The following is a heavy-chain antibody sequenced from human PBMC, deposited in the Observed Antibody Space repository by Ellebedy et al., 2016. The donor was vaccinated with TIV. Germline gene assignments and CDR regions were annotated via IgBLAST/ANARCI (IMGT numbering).Heavy chain of an antibody. V-gene: IGHV4-59*08. CDR2: IYYSGST. CDR1: GGSISGYY. D-gene: IGHD1-26*01. Sequence: MPSETLSLTCTVSGGSISGYYWSWIRQPPGKGLEWIGYIYYSGSTNYNPSLKSRVTISVDTSKNQFSLKLSSVTAADTAVYYCARQVVGAYYYYYGMDVWGQGTTVTVSS. J-gene: IGHJ6*02. CDR3: ARQVVGAYYYYYGMDV.